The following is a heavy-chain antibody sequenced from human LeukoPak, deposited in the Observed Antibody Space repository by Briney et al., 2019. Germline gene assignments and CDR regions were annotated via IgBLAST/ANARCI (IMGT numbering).Heavy chain of an antibody. Sequence: GVPLRLSCAASGFTFSSCAMSWVRQAPGKGLEWVSAISGSGGSTYYSDSVKGRFTLSRDNSNNTLYLQMNSLRAEDTAVYYCAKGLSDGDFDYWGQGTLVTVSS. CDR2: ISGSGGST. D-gene: IGHD4-17*01. CDR3: AKGLSDGDFDY. V-gene: IGHV3-23*01. J-gene: IGHJ4*02. CDR1: GFTFSSCA.